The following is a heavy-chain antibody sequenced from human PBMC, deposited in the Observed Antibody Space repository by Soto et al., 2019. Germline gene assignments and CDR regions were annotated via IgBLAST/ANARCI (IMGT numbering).Heavy chain of an antibody. J-gene: IGHJ6*02. V-gene: IGHV3-48*02. Sequence: EVQLVESGGGLVQPGGSLRLSCVASGFAFSSYRMNWVRQAPGKGLEWVSDISISSTTINYADSVKGRFTISRDNGNKSLYLEMNSLRDEDTAVYFCARNFWGQLVGYGMDVWGQGITVTVSS. CDR1: GFAFSSYR. D-gene: IGHD6-6*01. CDR3: ARNFWGQLVGYGMDV. CDR2: ISISSTTI.